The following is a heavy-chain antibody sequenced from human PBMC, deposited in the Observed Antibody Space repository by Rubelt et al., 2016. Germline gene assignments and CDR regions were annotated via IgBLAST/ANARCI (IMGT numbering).Heavy chain of an antibody. J-gene: IGHJ4*02. CDR3: ARGRAVKLADSGGNDY. CDR2: TYYRSEWSN. V-gene: IGHV6-1*01. Sequence: QSPSRGLEWLGRTYYRSEWSNDYAVSVKSRITISPDTSKNQFSLHLNSVTPDDTAVYYCARGRAVKLADSGGNDYWGQGTLVTVSS. D-gene: IGHD4-23*01.